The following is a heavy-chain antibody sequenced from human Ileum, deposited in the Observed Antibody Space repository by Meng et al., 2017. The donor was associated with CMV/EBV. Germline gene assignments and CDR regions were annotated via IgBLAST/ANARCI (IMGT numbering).Heavy chain of an antibody. CDR3: VRGFVGCSSTCYSLYY. J-gene: IGHJ4*02. CDR2: IKQDESQK. Sequence: GESLKISCAASEFTFSSYWMTWVRQTPGKGLEWVANIKQDESQKYYVDSVKGRFTISRDNARNSLYLEMNSLRAEDTGLYYCVRGFVGCSSTCYSLYYWGQGTLVTVSS. V-gene: IGHV3-7*01. D-gene: IGHD2-2*01. CDR1: EFTFSSYW.